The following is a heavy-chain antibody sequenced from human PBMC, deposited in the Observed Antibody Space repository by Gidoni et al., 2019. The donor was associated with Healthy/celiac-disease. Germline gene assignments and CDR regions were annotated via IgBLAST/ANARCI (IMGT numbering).Heavy chain of an antibody. D-gene: IGHD6-19*01. CDR1: GYTFTSYG. J-gene: IGHJ1*01. CDR3: ASSGAVAAKGYFQH. Sequence: QVQLVQSGAEGKKPGASGKASCKASGYTFTSYGISGVRQAPGQGLEWMGWISAYNGNTNYAQKLQGRVTMTTATSTSTAYMELRSLRSDDPAVYYCASSGAVAAKGYFQHWGQGTLVTVSS. CDR2: ISAYNGNT. V-gene: IGHV1-18*01.